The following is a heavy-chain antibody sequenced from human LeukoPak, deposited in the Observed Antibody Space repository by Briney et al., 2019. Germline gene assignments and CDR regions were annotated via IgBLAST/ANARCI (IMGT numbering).Heavy chain of an antibody. D-gene: IGHD6-19*01. CDR3: ARDSSGWYESDY. Sequence: GASVKVSCKASGYTFTSYDINWVRQATGQGLEWMGWMNPNSGNTGYAQKFQGRVTITRNTSISTAYMELSSLRSEDTAVYYCARDSSGWYESDYWGKGTLVTVSS. CDR1: GYTFTSYD. J-gene: IGHJ4*02. CDR2: MNPNSGNT. V-gene: IGHV1-8*03.